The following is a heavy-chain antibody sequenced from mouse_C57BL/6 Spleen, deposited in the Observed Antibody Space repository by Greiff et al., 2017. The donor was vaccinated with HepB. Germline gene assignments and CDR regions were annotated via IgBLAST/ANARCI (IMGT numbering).Heavy chain of an antibody. J-gene: IGHJ2*01. CDR2: IRNKANGYTT. CDR1: GFTFTDYY. Sequence: EVNVVESGGGLVQPGGSLSLSCAASGFTFTDYYMSWVRQPPGKALEWLGFIRNKANGYTTEYSASVKDRFTISRDNSQSILYLQMNALVAEDSATYYCARYDYYVYYFDYWGQGTTLTVSS. D-gene: IGHD1-1*01. V-gene: IGHV7-3*01. CDR3: ARYDYYVYYFDY.